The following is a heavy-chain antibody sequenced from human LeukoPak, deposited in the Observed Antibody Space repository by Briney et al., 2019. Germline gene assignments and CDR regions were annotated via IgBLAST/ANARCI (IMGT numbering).Heavy chain of an antibody. J-gene: IGHJ2*01. CDR2: ISWNSVTI. V-gene: IGHV3-9*01. D-gene: IGHD2-15*01. Sequence: GGSLRLSCAASGFTFDDYAMHWVRQAPGKGLEWVSGISWNSVTIDYADSVRGRFTISRDNVKNSLYLQVNSLRTEDTALYYCAKGVASGAGWYFDLWGRGTLVTVSS. CDR1: GFTFDDYA. CDR3: AKGVASGAGWYFDL.